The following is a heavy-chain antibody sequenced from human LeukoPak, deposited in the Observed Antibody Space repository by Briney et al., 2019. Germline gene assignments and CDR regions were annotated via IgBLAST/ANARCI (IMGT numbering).Heavy chain of an antibody. CDR1: GYTFTSYG. Sequence: GASVKVSCKASGYTFTSYGVSWVRQAPGQGLEWMGWISGSNGNTNNAQKVQGRVTMTTDTSTSTAYMELRSLRSDDTAVYYCARSATNWNDLDYWGQGTLVTVSS. D-gene: IGHD1-20*01. V-gene: IGHV1-18*01. CDR3: ARSATNWNDLDY. CDR2: ISGSNGNT. J-gene: IGHJ4*02.